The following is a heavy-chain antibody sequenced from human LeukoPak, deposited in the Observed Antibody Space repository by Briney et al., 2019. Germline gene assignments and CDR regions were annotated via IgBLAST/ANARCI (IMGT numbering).Heavy chain of an antibody. D-gene: IGHD3-22*01. J-gene: IGHJ5*02. CDR2: MNPNSGNT. CDR3: ARGGLSSRKDPWFDP. CDR1: GYTFTSYD. V-gene: IGHV1-8*01. Sequence: ASVKVSCKASGYTFTSYDINWVRQATGQGLEWMGWMNPNSGNTGYAQKFQGRVTMTRNTSISTAYMELSSLSSEDTAVYYCARGGLSSRKDPWFDPWGQGTLVTVSS.